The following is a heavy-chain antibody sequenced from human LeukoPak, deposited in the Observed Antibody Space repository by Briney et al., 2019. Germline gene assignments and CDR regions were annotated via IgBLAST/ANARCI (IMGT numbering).Heavy chain of an antibody. V-gene: IGHV1-69*13. D-gene: IGHD6-13*01. CDR1: GGTFSSYA. CDR3: AKDQGSSWYEPWFDY. Sequence: ASVKVSCKASGGTFSSYAISWVRQAPGQGLEWMGGIIPIFGTANYAQKFQGRVTITADESTSTAYMELSSLRSEDTAVYYCAKDQGSSWYEPWFDYWGQGTLVTVSS. J-gene: IGHJ4*02. CDR2: IIPIFGTA.